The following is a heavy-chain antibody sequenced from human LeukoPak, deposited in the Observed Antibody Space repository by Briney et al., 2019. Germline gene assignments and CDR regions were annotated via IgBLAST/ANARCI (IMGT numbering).Heavy chain of an antibody. CDR2: INPNSGGT. D-gene: IGHD3-10*01. CDR1: GYTFTGYY. V-gene: IGHV1-2*04. J-gene: IGHJ5*02. Sequence: GASVKVSCKASGYTFTGYYMHWVRQAPGQGLEWMGWINPNSGGTNYAQKFQGWVTMTRDTSISTAYMELSRLRSDDTAVYYCARGPGLLWFGESPMGFDPWGQGTLVTVSS. CDR3: ARGPGLLWFGESPMGFDP.